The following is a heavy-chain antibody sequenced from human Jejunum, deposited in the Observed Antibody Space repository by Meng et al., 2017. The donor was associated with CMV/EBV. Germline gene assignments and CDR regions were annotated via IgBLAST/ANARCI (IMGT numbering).Heavy chain of an antibody. D-gene: IGHD2-8*02. CDR2: INSDGSST. CDR3: AKSTANTWSTFDS. Sequence: SGFTFSSYWMHWVRQAPGKGLVWVSRINSDGSSTSYADSVKGRFTISRDNAKNTLYLQMNSLRAEDTAIYYCAKSTANTWSTFDSWGQGTLVTVSS. J-gene: IGHJ4*02. V-gene: IGHV3-74*01. CDR1: GFTFSSYW.